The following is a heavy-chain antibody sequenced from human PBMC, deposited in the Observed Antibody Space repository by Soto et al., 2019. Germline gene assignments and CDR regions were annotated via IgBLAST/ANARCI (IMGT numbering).Heavy chain of an antibody. D-gene: IGHD6-19*01. CDR1: GYTFTSYA. CDR2: INAGNGNT. V-gene: IGHV1-3*01. CDR3: AFSYSSGWYGPYFDY. J-gene: IGHJ4*02. Sequence: TLVKVSCKASGYTFTSYAMHWVLQAPGQRLEWMGWINAGNGNTKYSQKFQGRVTITRDTSASTAYMELSSLRSEDTAVYYCAFSYSSGWYGPYFDYWGQGTLVTVPQ.